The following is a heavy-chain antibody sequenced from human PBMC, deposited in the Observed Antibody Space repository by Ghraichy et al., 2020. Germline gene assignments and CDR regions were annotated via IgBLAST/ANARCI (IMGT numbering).Heavy chain of an antibody. J-gene: IGHJ2*01. Sequence: GGSLRLSCSASGFTFRSYALHWVRQAPGKGLEYVSSISRDGDKTYYASFVKGRFTISRDNSKDTLYLQMGSLRSEDMAVYYCARARCSSSGCCPGGSYLDIWGRGTLVTVSS. CDR1: GFTFRSYA. V-gene: IGHV3-64*01. D-gene: IGHD2-2*01. CDR2: ISRDGDKT. CDR3: ARARCSSSGCCPGGSYLDI.